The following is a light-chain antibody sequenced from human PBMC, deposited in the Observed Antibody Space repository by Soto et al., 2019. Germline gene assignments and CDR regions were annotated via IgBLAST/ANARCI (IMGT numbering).Light chain of an antibody. Sequence: DIQMTQSPSTLSASVGDRVTITCRASQSISSWLAWYQQKPGKAPKLLIYGASTLESGVPSRFSGSGSGTDFTLNTSGLQPDDFAPCYCQPYAFGQGTKVEIK. CDR2: GAS. CDR1: QSISSW. CDR3: QPYA. J-gene: IGKJ1*01. V-gene: IGKV1-5*01.